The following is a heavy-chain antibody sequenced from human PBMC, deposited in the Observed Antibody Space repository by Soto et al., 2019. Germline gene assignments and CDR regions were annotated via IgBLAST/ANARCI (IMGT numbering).Heavy chain of an antibody. V-gene: IGHV1-18*01. CDR3: ARTGRFLEWLSTFDY. Sequence: QVQLVQSGAEVAKPGASVKVSCKSSGYTFSDYGISWVRQAPGQGLEWMGWISAYNGDTNYAHKFQGRVTMTTDTSTSTAYLELRSLRSEDTAVYYCARTGRFLEWLSTFDYWGQGNLVTVSS. CDR1: GYTFSDYG. D-gene: IGHD3-3*01. CDR2: ISAYNGDT. J-gene: IGHJ4*02.